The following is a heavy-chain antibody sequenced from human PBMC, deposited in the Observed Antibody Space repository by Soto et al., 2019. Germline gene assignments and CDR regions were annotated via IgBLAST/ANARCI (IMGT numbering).Heavy chain of an antibody. V-gene: IGHV3-33*01. CDR1: GFTFSSYG. Sequence: GSLRLSCAASGFTFSSYGMHWVRQAPGKGLEWVAVIWYDGSNKYYADSVKGRFTISRDNSKNTLYLQMNSLRAEDTAVYYCASFPARADYYYYYGMDVWGQGTTVTVSS. CDR3: ASFPARADYYYYYGMDV. D-gene: IGHD6-6*01. J-gene: IGHJ6*02. CDR2: IWYDGSNK.